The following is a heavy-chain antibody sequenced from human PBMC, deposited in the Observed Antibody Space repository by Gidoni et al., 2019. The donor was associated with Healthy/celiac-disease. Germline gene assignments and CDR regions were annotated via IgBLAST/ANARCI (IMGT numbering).Heavy chain of an antibody. J-gene: IGHJ2*01. D-gene: IGHD2-21*02. V-gene: IGHV4-61*02. CDR1: GGPISSGSYY. CDR3: ARDVGGNSPWYFDL. CDR2: IHTSGST. Sequence: QVQLQESGPGLVKPSQTLSLTCTVSGGPISSGSYYWSWIRQPAGKGLEWIGRIHTSGSTNYNPSLKSRVTMSVDTSKNQFSLKLSSVTAADTAVYYCARDVGGNSPWYFDLWGRGTLVPVSS.